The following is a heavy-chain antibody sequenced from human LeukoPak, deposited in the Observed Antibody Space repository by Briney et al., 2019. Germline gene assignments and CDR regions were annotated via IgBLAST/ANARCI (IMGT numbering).Heavy chain of an antibody. CDR3: ARVDPDSSSTLEVFDY. J-gene: IGHJ4*02. CDR1: GGSISSYY. D-gene: IGHD6-6*01. CDR2: IYYSGST. V-gene: IGHV4-59*01. Sequence: SETLSLTCTVSGGSISSYYWSWIRQPPGKGLEWIGYIYYSGSTNYNPSLKSRVTISVDTSKNQFSLKLSSVTAADTAVYYCARVDPDSSSTLEVFDYWGQGTLVTVSP.